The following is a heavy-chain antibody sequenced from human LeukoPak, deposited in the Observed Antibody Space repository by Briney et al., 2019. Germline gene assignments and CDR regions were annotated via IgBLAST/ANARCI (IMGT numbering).Heavy chain of an antibody. V-gene: IGHV1-18*01. D-gene: IGHD3-22*01. J-gene: IGHJ5*02. CDR3: ARGLHYYDSREHWFDP. Sequence: GASVKVSCKASGYTFTSYGLSWVRQARGQGLEWMGWISAYNGNTNYAQKFQGRVTITADESTSTAYMELSSLRSEDTAVYYCARGLHYYDSREHWFDPLGPGNPGHRLL. CDR1: GYTFTSYG. CDR2: ISAYNGNT.